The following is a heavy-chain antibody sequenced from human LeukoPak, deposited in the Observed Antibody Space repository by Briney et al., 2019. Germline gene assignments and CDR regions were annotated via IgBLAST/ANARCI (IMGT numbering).Heavy chain of an antibody. CDR2: IYYSGST. Sequence: PSETLSLTCTVSGGSISSYYWRWIRPPLGKGLGWIGYIYYSGSTNYNPSLKSRVTISVDTSKNQFSLKLSSVTAADTAVYYCARDEYGGGGDAPNWFDPWGQGTLVTVSS. J-gene: IGHJ5*02. V-gene: IGHV4-59*12. CDR3: ARDEYGGGGDAPNWFDP. CDR1: GGSISSYY. D-gene: IGHD2-21*01.